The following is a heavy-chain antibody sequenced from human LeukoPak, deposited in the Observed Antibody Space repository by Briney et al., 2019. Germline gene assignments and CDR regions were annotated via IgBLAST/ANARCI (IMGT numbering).Heavy chain of an antibody. Sequence: SGTLSLTCAVSGGSLSSDYWWSWVRQPPGKGLEYIGEIHYSGTTNCNPSLKSRVTISLDKSKNQFSLNLNSVTAADTAVFYCARGSHDTIRGVLDIWGQGTMVTVSS. J-gene: IGHJ3*02. CDR3: ARGSHDTIRGVLDI. CDR2: IHYSGTT. V-gene: IGHV4-4*02. CDR1: GGSLSSDYW. D-gene: IGHD3-10*01.